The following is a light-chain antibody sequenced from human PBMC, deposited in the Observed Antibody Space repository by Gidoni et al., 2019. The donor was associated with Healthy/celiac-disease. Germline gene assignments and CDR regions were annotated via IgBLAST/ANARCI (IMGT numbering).Light chain of an antibody. CDR3: QVWDSSSDHVV. V-gene: IGLV3-21*03. CDR1: NIGSKS. CDR2: DDN. J-gene: IGLJ2*01. Sequence: SYVLTQPPSVSVAPGKTARITCGGNNIGSKSVHWYQQKPGQAPVLVVYDDNARPSGIPERFSGSNSGNTATLTISRVEAGDEADYYCQVWDSSSDHVVFGGGTMLTVL.